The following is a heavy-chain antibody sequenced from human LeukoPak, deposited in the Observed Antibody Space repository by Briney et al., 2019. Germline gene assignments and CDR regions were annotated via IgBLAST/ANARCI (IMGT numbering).Heavy chain of an antibody. CDR3: ARSSSGYYGESD. CDR1: GFTFSSYS. V-gene: IGHV3-21*04. J-gene: IGHJ4*02. D-gene: IGHD3-22*01. Sequence: PGGSLRLSCAASGFTFSSYSMNWVRQAPGKGLEWVSSISSSSSYIYYADSVKGRFTISRDNAKNSLYLQMNSLRAEDTAVYYCARSSSGYYGESDWGQGTLVTVSS. CDR2: ISSSSSYI.